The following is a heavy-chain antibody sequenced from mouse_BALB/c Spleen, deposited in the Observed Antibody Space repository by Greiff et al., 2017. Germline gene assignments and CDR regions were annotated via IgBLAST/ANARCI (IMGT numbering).Heavy chain of an antibody. J-gene: IGHJ3*01. CDR3: ARERDGSRGWFAY. CDR2: IWAGGST. CDR1: GFSLTSYG. V-gene: IGHV2-9*02. D-gene: IGHD1-1*01. Sequence: QVQLQQSGPGLVAPSQSLSITCTVSGFSLTSYGVHWVRQPPGKGLEWLGVIWAGGSTNYNSALMSRLSISKDNSKSQVFLKMNSLQTDDTAMYYCARERDGSRGWFAYWGQGTLVTVSA.